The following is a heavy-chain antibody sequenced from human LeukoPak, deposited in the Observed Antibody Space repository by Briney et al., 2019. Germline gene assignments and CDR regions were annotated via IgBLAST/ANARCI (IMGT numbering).Heavy chain of an antibody. V-gene: IGHV3-30*03. D-gene: IGHD3/OR15-3a*01. CDR1: GFTFSSYG. CDR3: AMGTGLDAFDI. Sequence: HTGGSLRLSCAASGFTFSSYGMHWVRQAPGKGLEWVAVISYDGSNKYYADSVKGRFTISRDNSKNTLYLQMNSLRAEDTAVYYCAMGTGLDAFDIWGQGTMVTVSS. J-gene: IGHJ3*02. CDR2: ISYDGSNK.